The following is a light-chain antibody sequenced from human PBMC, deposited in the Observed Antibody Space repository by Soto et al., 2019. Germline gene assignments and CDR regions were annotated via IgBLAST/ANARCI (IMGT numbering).Light chain of an antibody. J-gene: IGKJ4*01. CDR2: GAS. Sequence: EILMTQSPATLSVSPGERATLSCRASQSVDSNLAWYQQKPGQAPRLLIYGASTRATGISARFSGSGSGTEFTLTINSLQSEDFAIYYCQPYNNWPLTFGGGTKVDIK. CDR3: QPYNNWPLT. CDR1: QSVDSN. V-gene: IGKV3-15*01.